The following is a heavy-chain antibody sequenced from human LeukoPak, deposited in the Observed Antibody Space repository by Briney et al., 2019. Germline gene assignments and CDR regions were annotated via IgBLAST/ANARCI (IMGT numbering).Heavy chain of an antibody. CDR3: ARGGGLDV. V-gene: IGHV3-7*03. D-gene: IGHD3-16*01. CDR1: GFTFSSYW. J-gene: IGHJ6*02. Sequence: GGSLRLSCAASGFTFSSYWMNCARHAPGEGLVWLASKNYNGNVNYYMHSVKGRFTISRDNAKNSLYLQMSNLRAEDTAVYFCARGGGLDVWGQGATVTVSS. CDR2: KNYNGNVN.